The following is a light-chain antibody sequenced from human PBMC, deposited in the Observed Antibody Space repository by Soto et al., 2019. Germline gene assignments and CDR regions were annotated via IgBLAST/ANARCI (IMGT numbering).Light chain of an antibody. Sequence: QSVLTQPASVSGSPGQSITITCTGTSNDVGGYAYVSWYQQYPDKAPKLVISEVSNRPSGVSHRFSGSRSGNTASLTISGLQAEDEADYYCSSYTSSTTPVFGGATQLTVL. J-gene: IGLJ2*01. V-gene: IGLV2-14*01. CDR1: SNDVGGYAY. CDR2: EVS. CDR3: SSYTSSTTPV.